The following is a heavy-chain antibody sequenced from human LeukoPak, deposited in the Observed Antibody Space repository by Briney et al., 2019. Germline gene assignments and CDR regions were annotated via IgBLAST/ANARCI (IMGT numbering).Heavy chain of an antibody. D-gene: IGHD2-21*01. Sequence: SGPTLVNPTQTLTLTCTFSGFSLTTSEVGVSWIRQPPGKALEWLALIYWDDDKRYSPSLKSRLTIAKDTSKNQVVLTMTNMDPVDTATYYCAHRPGRGIPAAHWGQGTLVSVSS. J-gene: IGHJ4*02. CDR2: IYWDDDK. CDR3: AHRPGRGIPAAH. V-gene: IGHV2-5*02. CDR1: GFSLTTSEVG.